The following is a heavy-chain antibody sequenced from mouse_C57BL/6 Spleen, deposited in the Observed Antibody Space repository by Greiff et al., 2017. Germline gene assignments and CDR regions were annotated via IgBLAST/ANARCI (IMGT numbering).Heavy chain of an antibody. D-gene: IGHD3-3*01. Sequence: QVQLQQPGAELVKPGASVKLSCKASGYTFTSYWMHWVKQRPGHGLEWIGGIDPNSGGTKYNEKFKGKATLTVDTPSSTAYMQLSSLTAEASAVYYCAGGRRRGAGAYGGQGTGVTVAA. CDR1: GYTFTSYW. V-gene: IGHV1-72*01. J-gene: IGHJ3*01. CDR3: AGGRRRGAGAY. CDR2: IDPNSGGT.